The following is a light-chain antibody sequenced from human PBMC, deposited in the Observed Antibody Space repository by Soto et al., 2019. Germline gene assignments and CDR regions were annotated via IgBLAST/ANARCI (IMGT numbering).Light chain of an antibody. J-gene: IGKJ1*01. CDR3: QQYDNWQT. CDR1: QRISTN. V-gene: IGKV3-15*01. Sequence: EIVMTQSPATLSGSPGERATFSCRASQRISTNLAWYQQKPGQAPRLLIYAASTRATGIPVRFSGSGSGTEFALTISSLQSEDFAVYYCQQYDNWQTFGQGTKVEIK. CDR2: AAS.